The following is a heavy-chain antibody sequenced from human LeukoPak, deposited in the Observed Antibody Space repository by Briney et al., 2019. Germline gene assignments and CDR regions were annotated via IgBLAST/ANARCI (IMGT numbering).Heavy chain of an antibody. J-gene: IGHJ4*02. Sequence: SETLSLTCTVSGGPISSYYWSWIRQPPGKGLEWIGYIYYSGSTNYNPSLKSRVTISVDTSKNQFSLRLTSVTAADTAVYYCARSIIAVAGAHFDYWGQGTLVTVSS. CDR3: ARSIIAVAGAHFDY. CDR2: IYYSGST. D-gene: IGHD6-19*01. CDR1: GGPISSYY. V-gene: IGHV4-59*08.